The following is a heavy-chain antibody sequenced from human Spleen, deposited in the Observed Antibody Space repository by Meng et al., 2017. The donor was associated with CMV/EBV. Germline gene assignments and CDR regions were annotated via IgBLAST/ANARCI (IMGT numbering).Heavy chain of an antibody. CDR1: GFSFSTYA. J-gene: IGHJ4*02. Sequence: GESLKISCAASGFSFSTYAMSWVRQAPGKGLEWVLCITSSSDSIYYADSVKGRFTISRDNARNSLYLQMNSMRVEDTAVYYCARGRGSGSGKNLVYFDYWGQGALVTVSS. CDR2: ITSSSDSI. CDR3: ARGRGSGSGKNLVYFDY. D-gene: IGHD3-10*01. V-gene: IGHV3-21*01.